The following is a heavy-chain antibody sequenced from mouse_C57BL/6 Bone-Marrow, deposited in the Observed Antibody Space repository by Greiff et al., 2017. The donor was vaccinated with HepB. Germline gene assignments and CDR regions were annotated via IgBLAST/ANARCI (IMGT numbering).Heavy chain of an antibody. Sequence: EVQLQQSGPELVKPGASVKIPCKASGYTFTDYNMDWVKQSHGKSLEWIGDINPNNGGTIYNQKFKGQATLTVDKSSSTAYMELRSLTSEDTAVYYCARSVRGVPHYYAMDYWGQGTSVTVSS. J-gene: IGHJ4*01. V-gene: IGHV1-18*01. CDR2: INPNNGGT. CDR3: ARSVRGVPHYYAMDY. CDR1: GYTFTDYN.